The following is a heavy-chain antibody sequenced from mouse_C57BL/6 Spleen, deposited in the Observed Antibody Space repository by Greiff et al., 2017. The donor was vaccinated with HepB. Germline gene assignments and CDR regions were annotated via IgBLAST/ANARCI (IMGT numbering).Heavy chain of an antibody. CDR3: ARIPSIYYEYFDV. D-gene: IGHD2-4*01. J-gene: IGHJ1*03. CDR1: GYTFTDYN. CDR2: INPNNGGT. V-gene: IGHV1-18*01. Sequence: EVQLQQSGPELVKPGASVKIPCKASGYTFTDYNMDWVKQSHGKSLEWIGDINPNNGGTIYNQKFKGKATLTVDKSSSTAYMELRSLTSEDTAVYYCARIPSIYYEYFDVWGTGTTVTVSS.